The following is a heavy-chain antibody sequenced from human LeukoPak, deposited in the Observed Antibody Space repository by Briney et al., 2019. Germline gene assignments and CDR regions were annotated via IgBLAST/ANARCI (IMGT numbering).Heavy chain of an antibody. Sequence: PGGSLRLSCAGSGFTFSSYWMHWVRQAPGKGLVWVSRINRDGSSTNYADSVKGRFTISRDNAKNTLYLQMNSLRPEDTAVYYCARDWSTVNAIDYWGQGTLVTVSS. CDR1: GFTFSSYW. D-gene: IGHD4-17*01. V-gene: IGHV3-74*01. CDR2: INRDGSST. CDR3: ARDWSTVNAIDY. J-gene: IGHJ4*02.